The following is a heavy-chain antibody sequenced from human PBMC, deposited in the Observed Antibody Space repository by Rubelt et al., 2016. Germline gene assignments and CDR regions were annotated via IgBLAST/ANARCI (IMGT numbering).Heavy chain of an antibody. CDR1: GGSFSGYY. CDR2: INHSGST. CDR3: ARGKEGLGVTMMDY. V-gene: IGHV4-34*01. D-gene: IGHD3-22*01. Sequence: QVQLQQWGAGLLKPSETLSLTCAVYGGSFSGYYWSWIRQPPGKGLEWIGEINHSGSTNYNPSLKSRVTRSVDTSQNQFSLKLSSGTAADTAVYYCARGKEGLGVTMMDYWGQGTLVTVSS. J-gene: IGHJ4*02.